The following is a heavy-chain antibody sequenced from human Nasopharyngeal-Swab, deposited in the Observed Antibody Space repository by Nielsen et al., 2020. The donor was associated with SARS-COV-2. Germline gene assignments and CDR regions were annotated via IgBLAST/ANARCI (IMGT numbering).Heavy chain of an antibody. D-gene: IGHD1-7*01. J-gene: IGHJ4*02. V-gene: IGHV4-34*01. CDR2: INHSGSP. CDR3: ARGTLGLELRI. CDR1: GGSFSGYY. Sequence: SETLSLTCAVYGGSFSGYYWSWLRQPPGKGLEWIGEINHSGSPNYNPSLKSRVTLSVDTSKNQFSLKLSSVTAADTAVYYCARGTLGLELRIWGQGTLVTVSS.